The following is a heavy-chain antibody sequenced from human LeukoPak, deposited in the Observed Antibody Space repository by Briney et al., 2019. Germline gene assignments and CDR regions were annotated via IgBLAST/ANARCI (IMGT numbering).Heavy chain of an antibody. CDR3: AKSTCSGGSCHGIWRY. CDR2: ISGSGGST. D-gene: IGHD2-15*01. Sequence: GGSLRLSCAASGFTFSSYSMNWVRQAPGKGLEWVSAISGSGGSTYYADSVKGRFTISRDNSKNTLYLQMNSLRAEDTAVYYCAKSTCSGGSCHGIWRYWGQGTLVTVSS. J-gene: IGHJ4*02. CDR1: GFTFSSYS. V-gene: IGHV3-23*01.